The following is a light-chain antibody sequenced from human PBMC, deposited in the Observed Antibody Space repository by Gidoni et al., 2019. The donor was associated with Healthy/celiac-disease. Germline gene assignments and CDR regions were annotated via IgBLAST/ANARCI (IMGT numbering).Light chain of an antibody. Sequence: DIVMTQSPDSLAVSLGERATINCKSSQSVLYSSNNKNYLAWYQQKPGQPPKLLIYWASTRDSGVPDRFRGSGSGTAFTLTISSLQAEDVAVYYCQQYYSTPQTFXHXTKVEIK. V-gene: IGKV4-1*01. CDR3: QQYYSTPQT. CDR2: WAS. J-gene: IGKJ1*01. CDR1: QSVLYSSNNKNY.